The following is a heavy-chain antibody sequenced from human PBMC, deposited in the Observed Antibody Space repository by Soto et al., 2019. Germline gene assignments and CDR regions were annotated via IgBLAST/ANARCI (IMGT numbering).Heavy chain of an antibody. CDR1: GYTFTSYD. Sequence: ASVKVSCKASGYTFTSYDINWVRQATGQGREWMGWMNPNSGNTGYAQKFQGRVTMTRNTSISTAYMELSSLRSEDTAVYYCASPARNYDFWSCYSFDIWGQGTMVTVSS. CDR2: MNPNSGNT. CDR3: ASPARNYDFWSCYSFDI. V-gene: IGHV1-8*01. D-gene: IGHD3-3*01. J-gene: IGHJ3*02.